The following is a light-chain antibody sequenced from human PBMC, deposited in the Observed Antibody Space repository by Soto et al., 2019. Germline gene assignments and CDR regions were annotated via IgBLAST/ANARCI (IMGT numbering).Light chain of an antibody. V-gene: IGLV2-14*01. J-gene: IGLJ2*01. CDR2: DVS. CDR1: SSDIGGYNF. Sequence: QSALTQPASVSGSPGQSITISCTGTSSDIGGYNFVSWYQQHPDKAPKLIIYDVSNRPSGISNRFSGSKSGNTASLTISGLQAKDEADYYCSSYTSSSTVLFGGGTKLTVL. CDR3: SSYTSSSTVL.